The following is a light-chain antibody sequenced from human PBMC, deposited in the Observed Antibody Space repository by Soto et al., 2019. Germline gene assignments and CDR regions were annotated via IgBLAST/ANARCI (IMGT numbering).Light chain of an antibody. CDR2: LTSDGRH. CDR3: QTWGSGIQV. Sequence: QSVLTQSPSASASLGASVKLTCTLSIGHSSYVIAWHQQQPEKGPRFLMKLTSDGRHSKGDGIPDRFSGSSSGAERYLIISSLQSEDEGDYYCQTWGSGIQVFGGGTQLTVL. CDR1: IGHSSYV. V-gene: IGLV4-69*01. J-gene: IGLJ2*01.